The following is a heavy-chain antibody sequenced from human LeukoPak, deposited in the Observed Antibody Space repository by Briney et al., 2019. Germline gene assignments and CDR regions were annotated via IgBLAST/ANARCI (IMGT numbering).Heavy chain of an antibody. CDR2: IYPGDSET. D-gene: IGHD6-19*01. CDR1: GYTFTSYW. V-gene: IGHV5-51*01. CDR3: AKIAVAATVAWFDP. J-gene: IGHJ5*02. Sequence: GESLKISCQGSGYTFTSYWIGWVRQMPGKGLEWMGIIYPGDSETRYSPSFQGQVTISADKSISTVYLQWSSLKASDTAMYYCAKIAVAATVAWFDPWGQGTLVTVSS.